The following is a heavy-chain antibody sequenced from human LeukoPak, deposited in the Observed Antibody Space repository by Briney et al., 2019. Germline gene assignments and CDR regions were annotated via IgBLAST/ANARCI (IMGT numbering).Heavy chain of an antibody. J-gene: IGHJ4*02. Sequence: GGSLRLSCTASGFTFGDYAMSWFRQAPGKGLEWVGFIRSKAYGGTTEYAASVKGRFTISRDDSKSIAYLQMNSLKTEDTAVYYCTSRPLDSSGYYDSNDYWGQGTLVTVSS. CDR1: GFTFGDYA. D-gene: IGHD3-22*01. CDR2: IRSKAYGGTT. V-gene: IGHV3-49*03. CDR3: TSRPLDSSGYYDSNDY.